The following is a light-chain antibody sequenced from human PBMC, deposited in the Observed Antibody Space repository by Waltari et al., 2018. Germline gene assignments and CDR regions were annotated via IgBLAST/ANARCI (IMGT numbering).Light chain of an antibody. J-gene: IGLJ1*01. V-gene: IGLV2-23*02. CDR2: EAS. CDR3: CSYAGSSTFLLV. CDR1: STAVGSYNL. Sequence: QSALTQPASVSGPPGQSITISCTGTSTAVGSYNLVSWYQQHPGKPPKPMIYEASKRPSGVSNRFSGSKSGNTASLTISGLQAEDEADYYCCSYAGSSTFLLVFGTGTKVTVL.